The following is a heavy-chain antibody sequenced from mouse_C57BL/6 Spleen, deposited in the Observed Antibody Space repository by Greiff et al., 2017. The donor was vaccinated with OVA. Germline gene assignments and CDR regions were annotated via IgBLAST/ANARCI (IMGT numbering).Heavy chain of an antibody. CDR3: ARPIYYYGSSYGSFAY. D-gene: IGHD1-1*01. CDR1: GFTFSDYG. Sequence: EVKVEESGGGLVKPGGSLKLSCAASGFTFSDYGMHWVRQAPEKGLEWVAYISSGSSTIYYADTVKGRFTISRDNAKNTLFLQMTSLRSEDTAMYYCARPIYYYGSSYGSFAYWGQGTLVTVSA. CDR2: ISSGSSTI. J-gene: IGHJ3*01. V-gene: IGHV5-17*01.